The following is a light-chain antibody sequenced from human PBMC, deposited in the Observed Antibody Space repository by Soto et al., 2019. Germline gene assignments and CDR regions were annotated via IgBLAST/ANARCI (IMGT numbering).Light chain of an antibody. CDR1: QTIFSW. J-gene: IGKJ2*03. Sequence: IQMTQSPSTLSASVGDRVSITCRASQTIFSWLAWYQQKPGKAPNLLIYKASSLESGVPSRYSGSGSGTEFTLTISGLHPDDCAAYYCQQYNSYPYSFGQGTKLEIK. V-gene: IGKV1-5*03. CDR2: KAS. CDR3: QQYNSYPYS.